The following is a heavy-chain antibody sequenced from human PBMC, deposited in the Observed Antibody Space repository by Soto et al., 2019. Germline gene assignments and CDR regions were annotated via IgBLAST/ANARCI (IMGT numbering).Heavy chain of an antibody. D-gene: IGHD6-19*01. CDR3: ARDLRGTGWYDY. J-gene: IGHJ4*02. V-gene: IGHV1-3*04. CDR1: GYTFTSYA. Sequence: GASVKVSCKASGYTFTSYAMHWVRQAPGQRLEWMGWINTGNGDTIYSQKFRGRVTITRDTSASTAYMELSSLRSEDTAVYYCARDLRGTGWYDYWGQGTLVTVSS. CDR2: INTGNGDT.